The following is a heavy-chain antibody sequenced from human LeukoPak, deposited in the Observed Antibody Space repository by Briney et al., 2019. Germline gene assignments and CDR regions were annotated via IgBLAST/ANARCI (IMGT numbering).Heavy chain of an antibody. CDR2: INQDGSEK. Sequence: PGGSLRLSCAASGFTFSRYWMTWVRQAPGKGLEWVANINQDGSEKYYVDSVRGRFTISRDNAKNSLYLQMNSLRAEDTALYYCARDLNWNYAFDYWGQGTLVTVSS. CDR3: ARDLNWNYAFDY. V-gene: IGHV3-7*01. D-gene: IGHD1-7*01. CDR1: GFTFSRYW. J-gene: IGHJ4*02.